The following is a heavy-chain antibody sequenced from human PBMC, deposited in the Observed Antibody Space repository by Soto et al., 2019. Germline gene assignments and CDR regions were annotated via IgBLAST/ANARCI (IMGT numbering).Heavy chain of an antibody. CDR1: GYTFTSYG. J-gene: IGHJ3*02. D-gene: IGHD3-9*01. CDR3: ELRYDILTGSDAFDI. V-gene: IGHV1-69*13. CDR2: IIPIFGTA. Sequence: SVKVSCKASGYTFTSYGISWVRQAPGQGLEWMGGIIPIFGTANYAQKFQGRVTITADESTSTTYMELSSLRSEDTAVYYCELRYDILTGSDAFDIWGQGTMVTV.